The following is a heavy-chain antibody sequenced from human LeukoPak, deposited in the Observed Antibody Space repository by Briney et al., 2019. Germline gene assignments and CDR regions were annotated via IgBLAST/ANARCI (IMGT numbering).Heavy chain of an antibody. CDR1: GFTFGDYA. Sequence: GGSLRLSCAASGFTFGDYAMHWVRQAPGKGLEWVSGISWNSGSIGYADSVKGRLTISRDNAKNSLYLQMNSLRAEDTALHYCAKVVGYSSGWYDYWGQGTLVTVSS. CDR3: AKVVGYSSGWYDY. CDR2: ISWNSGSI. D-gene: IGHD6-19*01. J-gene: IGHJ4*02. V-gene: IGHV3-9*01.